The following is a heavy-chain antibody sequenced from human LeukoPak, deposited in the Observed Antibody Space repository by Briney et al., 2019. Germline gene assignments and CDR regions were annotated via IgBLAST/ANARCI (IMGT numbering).Heavy chain of an antibody. J-gene: IGHJ4*02. CDR2: IRNKANNYAT. CDR1: GFTFSVSA. D-gene: IGHD6-6*01. V-gene: IGHV3-73*01. Sequence: GGSLKLSCAASGFTFSVSAMYWVRQASGKGLEWVGRIRNKANNYATAYAASLKGRFTISRDDSKNTAYLQMNSLETEDTAMYYCTYTSSSGVVYWGQGTLVTVSS. CDR3: TYTSSSGVVY.